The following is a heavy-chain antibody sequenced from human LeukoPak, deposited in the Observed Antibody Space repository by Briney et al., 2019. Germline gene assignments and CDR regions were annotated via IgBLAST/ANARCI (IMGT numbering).Heavy chain of an antibody. D-gene: IGHD6-13*01. CDR3: TTGPPRYSSRFDPYYYYYYGMDV. V-gene: IGHV3-30-3*01. CDR2: ISYDGSNK. Sequence: GGSLRLSCAASGFTFSSYAMHWVRQAPGKGLEWVAVISYDGSNKYYADSVKGRFTISRDNSKNTLYLQMNSLKTEDTAVYYCTTGPPRYSSRFDPYYYYYYGMDVWGQGTTVTVSS. J-gene: IGHJ6*02. CDR1: GFTFSSYA.